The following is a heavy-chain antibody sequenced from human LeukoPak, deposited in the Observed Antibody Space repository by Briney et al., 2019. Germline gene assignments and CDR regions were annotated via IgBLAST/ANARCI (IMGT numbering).Heavy chain of an antibody. J-gene: IGHJ4*02. D-gene: IGHD3-22*01. CDR2: IYPGDSDT. V-gene: IGHV5-51*01. CDR3: ARGIHYYDSSGYYYGDY. Sequence: GESLKISCKGSGYSFTSYWIGWVRKMPGKGLEWMGIIYPGDSDTRYSPSFQGQVTISADKSISTAYLQWSSLKASDTAMYYCARGIHYYDSSGYYYGDYWGQGTLVTVSS. CDR1: GYSFTSYW.